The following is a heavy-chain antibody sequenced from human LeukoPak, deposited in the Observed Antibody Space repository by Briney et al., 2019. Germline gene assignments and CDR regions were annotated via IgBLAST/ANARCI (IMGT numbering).Heavy chain of an antibody. CDR3: ARDQWYYDFWSGYYTERYFDY. V-gene: IGHV4-38-2*02. CDR1: GYSISSGYY. Sequence: PSETLSLTCTVSGYSISSGYYWGWIRQPPGKGLEWIGSIYHSGSIYYNPSLKSRVTISVDTSKNQFSLKLSSVTAADTAVYYCARDQWYYDFWSGYYTERYFDYWGQGTLVTVSS. J-gene: IGHJ4*02. D-gene: IGHD3-3*01. CDR2: IYHSGSI.